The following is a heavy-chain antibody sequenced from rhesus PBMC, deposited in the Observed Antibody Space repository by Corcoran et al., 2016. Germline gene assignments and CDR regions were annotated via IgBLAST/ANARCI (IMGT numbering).Heavy chain of an antibody. CDR1: GGSISGYW. Sequence: QLQLQESGPGLVKPSETLSLTCAVSGGSISGYWWSWIRQPPGKGLEWIGRIDSSGSTDYTPALKSRVTISRDTSKNQFSLKLSSVTTADTAVYYCARDAHGYSGSWNYFDYWGQGVLVTVSS. D-gene: IGHD6-25*01. CDR2: IDSSGST. V-gene: IGHV4-160*01. J-gene: IGHJ4*01. CDR3: ARDAHGYSGSWNYFDY.